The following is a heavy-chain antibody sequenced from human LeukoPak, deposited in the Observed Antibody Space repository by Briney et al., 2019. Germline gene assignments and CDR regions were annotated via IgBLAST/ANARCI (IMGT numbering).Heavy chain of an antibody. CDR1: GFTFNIYA. CDR3: AKDQHGYDKPIDY. J-gene: IGHJ4*02. V-gene: IGHV3-23*01. CDR2: ISGSGSST. D-gene: IGHD5-12*01. Sequence: PGGSLRLSCAASGFTFNIYAMNWVRQASGKGLEWVSTISGSGSSTYYADSVKGRFTISRDNSKNTRYLQMNSLRAEDTAVYFCAKDQHGYDKPIDYWGQGTLVTVSS.